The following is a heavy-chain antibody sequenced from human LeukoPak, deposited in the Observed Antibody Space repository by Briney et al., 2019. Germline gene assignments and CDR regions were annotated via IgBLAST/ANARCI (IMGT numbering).Heavy chain of an antibody. Sequence: PGGSLRLSCAASGFTFSSYSMNWVRQAPGKGLEWVSSISSSSSYIYYADSVKGRFTISRDNAKNSLYLQMNSLRAEDTAVYYCAKNLELWFGDLLYFDSWGQGTLVTVSS. D-gene: IGHD3-10*01. CDR2: ISSSSSYI. J-gene: IGHJ4*02. CDR3: AKNLELWFGDLLYFDS. V-gene: IGHV3-21*01. CDR1: GFTFSSYS.